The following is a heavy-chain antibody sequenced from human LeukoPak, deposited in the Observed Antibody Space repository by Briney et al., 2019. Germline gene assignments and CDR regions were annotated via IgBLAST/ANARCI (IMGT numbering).Heavy chain of an antibody. CDR1: GFTFSSYG. D-gene: IGHD3-22*01. CDR3: AKRGVVIRVILVGFHKQAYYFES. CDR2: ISYDGSNK. Sequence: GRSLRLSCAASGFTFSSYGMHWVRQAPGKGLEWVAVISYDGSNKYYADSVKGRFTISRDNSKNTLYLQMDSLRAEDTAVYFCAKRGVVIRVILVGFHKQAYYFESWGQGVLVTVSS. V-gene: IGHV3-30*18. J-gene: IGHJ4*02.